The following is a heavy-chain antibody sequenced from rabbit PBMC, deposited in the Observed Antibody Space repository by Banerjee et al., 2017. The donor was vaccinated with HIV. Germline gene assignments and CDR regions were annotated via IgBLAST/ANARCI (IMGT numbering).Heavy chain of an antibody. V-gene: IGHV1S45*01. Sequence: QEQLEESGGGLVQPEGSLTLTCTASGFSFSGSYYYICWVRQAPGKGLEWIGCIYTFSGSTYYASWAKGRFTISKASSTTVTLQMTSLTAADTATYFCARDVDAGYDGYGSGFGLWGQGTLVTVS. D-gene: IGHD7-1*01. CDR3: ARDVDAGYDGYGSGFGL. CDR2: IYTFSGST. J-gene: IGHJ3*01. CDR1: GFSFSGSYY.